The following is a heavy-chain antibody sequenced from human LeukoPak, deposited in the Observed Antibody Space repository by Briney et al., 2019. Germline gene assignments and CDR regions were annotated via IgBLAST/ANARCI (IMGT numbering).Heavy chain of an antibody. V-gene: IGHV3-21*04. CDR3: AQQVGYCSSGSCYFTY. J-gene: IGHJ1*01. CDR1: GFTFRNYV. D-gene: IGHD2-15*01. Sequence: GGSLGLSCAASGFTFRNYVIHWVRQAPGKGLEWVSSISSSSSYIYYADSVKGRFTISRDNAKNSLYLQMNSLRAEDTAVYYCAQQVGYCSSGSCYFTYWGQGTLVTVSS. CDR2: ISSSSSYI.